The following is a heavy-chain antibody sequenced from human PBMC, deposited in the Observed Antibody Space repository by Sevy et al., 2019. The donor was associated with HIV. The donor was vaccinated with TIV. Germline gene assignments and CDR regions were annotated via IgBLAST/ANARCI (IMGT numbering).Heavy chain of an antibody. V-gene: IGHV3-49*03. CDR3: TRGLATADTPEYYFDY. J-gene: IGHJ4*02. Sequence: GGSLRLSCTTSGFTFDDYAMSWFRQAPGKGLEWVAFITRNSYEAYGGTTDYAASVKGRCIISRDDSKSIAYLQMNSLKTEDTAVYYWTRGLATADTPEYYFDYWGQGTLVTVSS. D-gene: IGHD5-12*01. CDR1: GFTFDDYA. CDR2: ITRNSYEAYGGTT.